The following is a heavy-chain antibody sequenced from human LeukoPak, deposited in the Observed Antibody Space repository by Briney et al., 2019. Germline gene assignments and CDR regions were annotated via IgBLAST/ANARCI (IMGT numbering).Heavy chain of an antibody. CDR2: IYYSGST. CDR3: ARHRSYYDSSGYQSRLRAYFDY. D-gene: IGHD3-22*01. Sequence: PSETLSLTCTVSGGSISSSSYYWGWIRQPPGKGLEWIGSIYYSGSTYYNPSLKSRVTISVDTSKNQFSLKLSSVTAADTAVYYCARHRSYYDSSGYQSRLRAYFDYWGQGTLVTVSS. V-gene: IGHV4-39*01. CDR1: GGSISSSSYY. J-gene: IGHJ4*02.